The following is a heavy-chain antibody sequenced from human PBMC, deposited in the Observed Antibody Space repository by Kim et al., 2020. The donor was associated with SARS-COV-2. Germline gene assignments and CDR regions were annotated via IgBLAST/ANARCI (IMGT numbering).Heavy chain of an antibody. D-gene: IGHD3-22*01. CDR3: ARRFYYYDSSGWFLEGFDP. Sequence: SETLSLTCTVSGGSVSSGSYYWSWIRQPPGKGLEWIGYIYYSGSTNYNPSLKSRVTISVDTSKNQFSLKLSSVTAADTAVYYCARRFYYYDSSGWFLEGFDPWGQGTLVTVSS. J-gene: IGHJ5*02. CDR1: GGSVSSGSYY. CDR2: IYYSGST. V-gene: IGHV4-61*01.